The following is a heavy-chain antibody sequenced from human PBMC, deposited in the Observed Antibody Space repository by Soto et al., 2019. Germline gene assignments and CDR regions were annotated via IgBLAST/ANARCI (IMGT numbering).Heavy chain of an antibody. V-gene: IGHV3-30*04. CDR2: ISYDGNNK. D-gene: IGHD1-26*01. CDR1: GFTFSNYA. CDR3: AKDRPVKARSGSLSS. Sequence: QAQLVESGGGVVQPGRSLRLSCAASGFTFSNYAMHWVRQAPGKGLEWVAVISYDGNNKYYADSVRGRFTISRDNSKNTLFLQMNSLRAEDTAMYYCAKDRPVKARSGSLSSWGQGTLVTVSS. J-gene: IGHJ5*02.